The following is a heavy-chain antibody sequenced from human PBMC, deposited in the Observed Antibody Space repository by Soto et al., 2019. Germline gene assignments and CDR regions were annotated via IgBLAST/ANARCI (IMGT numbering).Heavy chain of an antibody. D-gene: IGHD6-6*01. J-gene: IGHJ6*03. Sequence: TLSLTCTVSGGSISSYYWSWIRQPPGKGLEWIGYIYYSGSTNYNPSLKSRVTISVDTSKNQFSLKLSSVTAADTAVYYCARVTAARDYYYYYMDVWGKGTTVTVSS. V-gene: IGHV4-59*08. CDR2: IYYSGST. CDR3: ARVTAARDYYYYYMDV. CDR1: GGSISSYY.